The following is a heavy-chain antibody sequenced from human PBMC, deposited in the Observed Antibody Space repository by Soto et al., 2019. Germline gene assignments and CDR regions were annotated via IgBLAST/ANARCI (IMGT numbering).Heavy chain of an antibody. CDR2: IYSSGSP. CDR3: ARVVIVPAARGHYNYFYMDV. Sequence: SETLSLTCTVSGGSISGYYWSWIRQPPGKGLEWIGYIYSSGSPNYNPSLKGRAAISVDTSENQTSLRLSSVTAADTAVYYCARVVIVPAARGHYNYFYMDVWGKGTTVTVSS. V-gene: IGHV4-59*08. J-gene: IGHJ6*03. CDR1: GGSISGYY. D-gene: IGHD2-2*01.